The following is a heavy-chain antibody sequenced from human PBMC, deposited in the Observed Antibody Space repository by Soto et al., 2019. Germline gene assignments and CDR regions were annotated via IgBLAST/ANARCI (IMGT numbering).Heavy chain of an antibody. CDR3: GKRRCCCDCRKTYPSHYYHGVGV. V-gene: IGHV2-5*02. J-gene: IGHJ6*04. CDR1: VFSLRTSGVG. D-gene: IGHD2-21*02. Sequence: QITLKESGPTLVKPTQTLTLTCTFSVFSLRTSGVGVGWIRQPPGKTLEWLALTDWDNDKRYSPSLKSRLTNTKEICENQEVVTITNTDPVDTTKYTGGKRRCCCDCRKTYPSHYYHGVGVWGKGKTVTVSA. CDR2: TDWDNDK.